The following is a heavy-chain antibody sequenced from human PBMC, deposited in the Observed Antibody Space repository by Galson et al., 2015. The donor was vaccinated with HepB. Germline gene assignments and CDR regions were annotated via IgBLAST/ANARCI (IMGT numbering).Heavy chain of an antibody. D-gene: IGHD5-24*01. J-gene: IGHJ6*02. CDR1: GFTFSSYA. V-gene: IGHV3-23*01. CDR2: ISGSGGST. Sequence: SLRLSCAASGFTFSSYAMSWVRQAPGKGLEWVSAISGSGGSTYYADSVKGRFTISRDNSKNTLYLQMNSLRAEDTAVYNCAKADNYYYGMDVWGQVTTVTVSS. CDR3: AKADNYYYGMDV.